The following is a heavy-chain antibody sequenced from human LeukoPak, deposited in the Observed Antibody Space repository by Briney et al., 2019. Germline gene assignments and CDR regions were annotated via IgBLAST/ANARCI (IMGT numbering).Heavy chain of an antibody. CDR1: GFIFTDYS. CDR2: IDRTSSNI. Sequence: PGGSLRLSCAASGFIFTDYSMNWVRQAPGEGLEWVSYIDRTSSNIYYPDSVKGRFTVSRDNAKNSLYLQMNSLRDEDTAVYYCARESYWGSAGKGFDSWGQGTLVTVSS. D-gene: IGHD7-27*01. CDR3: ARESYWGSAGKGFDS. V-gene: IGHV3-48*02. J-gene: IGHJ4*02.